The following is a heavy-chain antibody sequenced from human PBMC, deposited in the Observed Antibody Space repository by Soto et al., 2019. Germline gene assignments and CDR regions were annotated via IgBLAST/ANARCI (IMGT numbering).Heavy chain of an antibody. CDR3: ARESIAVANGWFDP. Sequence: QVQLVQSGAEVKKPGASVKVSCKASGYTFTSYYMHWVRQSPGQGLEWMGIINPSGGSTSYAQKFQGRATMTRDTSTSTVYRELSSLRSEDTAGYYCARESIAVANGWFDPWGQGTLVTVSS. D-gene: IGHD6-19*01. V-gene: IGHV1-46*01. CDR2: INPSGGST. J-gene: IGHJ5*02. CDR1: GYTFTSYY.